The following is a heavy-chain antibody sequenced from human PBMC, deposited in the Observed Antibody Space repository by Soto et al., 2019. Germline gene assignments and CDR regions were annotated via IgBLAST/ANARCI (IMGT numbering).Heavy chain of an antibody. CDR1: GFTFSSYS. Sequence: GGSLRLSCAASGFTFSSYSMNWVRQAPGKGLEWVSYISSSSSTIYYADSVKGRFTISRDNAKNSLYLQMNSLRAEDTAVYYCARTFGGAVPRIYYFDYWGQGTLVTVSS. CDR3: ARTFGGAVPRIYYFDY. V-gene: IGHV3-48*01. CDR2: ISSSSSTI. D-gene: IGHD2-15*01. J-gene: IGHJ4*02.